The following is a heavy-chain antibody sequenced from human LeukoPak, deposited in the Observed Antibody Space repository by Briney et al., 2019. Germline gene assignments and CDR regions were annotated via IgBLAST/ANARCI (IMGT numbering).Heavy chain of an antibody. CDR3: ARAGQYCSSTSCYGGSWFDP. CDR2: ISAYNGST. Sequence: ASVKVSCKASGYTFTSYGISWVRQAPGQGLEWMGWISAYNGSTNYAQKLQGRVTMTTDTSTSTAYMELRSLRSDDTAVYYCARAGQYCSSTSCYGGSWFDPWGQGTLVTGSS. CDR1: GYTFTSYG. J-gene: IGHJ5*02. D-gene: IGHD2-2*01. V-gene: IGHV1-18*01.